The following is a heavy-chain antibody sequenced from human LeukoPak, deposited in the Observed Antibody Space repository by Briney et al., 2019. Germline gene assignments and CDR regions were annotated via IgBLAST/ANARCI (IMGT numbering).Heavy chain of an antibody. CDR1: GGSINSYY. D-gene: IGHD4-23*01. CDR2: IYYSGST. CDR3: ARGRYGGNLGGRFDP. V-gene: IGHV4-59*01. J-gene: IGHJ5*02. Sequence: PSETLSLTCTVSGGSINSYYWTWIRQPPGKGLEWLGYIYYSGSTNYNPSLKSRVTISLDTSKNQFSLRLGSVTAADTAVYYCARGRYGGNLGGRFDPWGQGTLVTVSS.